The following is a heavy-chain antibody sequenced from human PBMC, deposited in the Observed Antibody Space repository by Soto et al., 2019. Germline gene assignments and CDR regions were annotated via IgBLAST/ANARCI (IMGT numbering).Heavy chain of an antibody. Sequence: SETLSLTCTVSGGSISSGDYYWSWIRQPPGKGLEWIGYIYYSGSTYYNPPLKSRVTISVDKSKNQFSLKLSSVTAADTAVYYCARHSNEYRKSLDYWGQGTLVTVSS. CDR3: ARHSNEYRKSLDY. CDR2: IYYSGST. CDR1: GGSISSGDYY. D-gene: IGHD6-13*01. V-gene: IGHV4-30-4*01. J-gene: IGHJ4*02.